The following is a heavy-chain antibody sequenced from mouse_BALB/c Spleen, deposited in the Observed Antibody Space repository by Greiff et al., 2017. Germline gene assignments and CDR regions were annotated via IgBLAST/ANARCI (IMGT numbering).Heavy chain of an antibody. CDR3: ARQDITTVVSAMDY. CDR2: ISSGGSYT. CDR1: GFTFSSYA. V-gene: IGHV5-9-3*01. Sequence: EVKLVESGGGLVKPGGSLKLSCAASGFTFSSYAMSWVRQTPEKRLEWVATISSGGSYTYYPDSVKGRFTISRDNAKNTLYLQMSSLRSEDTAMYYCARQDITTVVSAMDYWGQGTSVTVSS. J-gene: IGHJ4*01. D-gene: IGHD1-1*01.